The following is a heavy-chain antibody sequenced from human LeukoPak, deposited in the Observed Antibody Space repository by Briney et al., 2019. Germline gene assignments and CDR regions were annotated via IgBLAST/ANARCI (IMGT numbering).Heavy chain of an antibody. CDR1: GFTFDDYA. D-gene: IGHD3-16*01. J-gene: IGHJ4*02. CDR2: ISWNSGSI. Sequence: PGGSLRLSCAASGFTFDDYAMHWVRQAPGKGLEWVSGISWNSGSIGYADSVKGRFTISRDNSKNTLYLQMNSLRAEDTAVYYCAREIWGQLGGDFDYWGQGTLVTVSS. V-gene: IGHV3-9*01. CDR3: AREIWGQLGGDFDY.